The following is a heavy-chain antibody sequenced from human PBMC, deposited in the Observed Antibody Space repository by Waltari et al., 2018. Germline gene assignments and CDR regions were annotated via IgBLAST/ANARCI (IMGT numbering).Heavy chain of an antibody. Sequence: QVQLVQSGPETKRPGASVKVSCKASGYTFTAYGLSWVRQAPGQGLEWMGWSRAPSDKTNHAQKFQDRVTMTTDTTTSTAYMELRSLRSDDTAVYYCARRFIGAFDIWGQGTMVTVSS. V-gene: IGHV1-18*04. CDR1: GYTFTAYG. CDR2: SRAPSDKT. CDR3: ARRFIGAFDI. J-gene: IGHJ3*02. D-gene: IGHD3-3*01.